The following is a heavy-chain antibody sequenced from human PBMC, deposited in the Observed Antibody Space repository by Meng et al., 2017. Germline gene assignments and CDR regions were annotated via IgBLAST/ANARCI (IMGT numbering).Heavy chain of an antibody. CDR2: IYPGDSDT. D-gene: IGHD3-22*01. CDR1: GYSFTSYW. Sequence: GESLKISCKGSGYSFTSYWIGWVRQMPGKGLEWMGIIYPGDSDTRYSPSFQGQVTISADKSISTAYLQWNSLKASDTAMYYCAGTYYYYSSGYYFAFDIWGQGTMVTVSS. J-gene: IGHJ3*02. CDR3: AGTYYYYSSGYYFAFDI. V-gene: IGHV5-51*01.